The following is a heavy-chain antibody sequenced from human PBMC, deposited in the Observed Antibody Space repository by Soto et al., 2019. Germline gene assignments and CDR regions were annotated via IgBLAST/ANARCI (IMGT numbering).Heavy chain of an antibody. V-gene: IGHV2-5*02. CDR1: GFSLSTSEVG. Sequence: QITLTESGPPLVKPTQTLTLTCSFSGFSLSTSEVGVGWIRQPPGKGLEWLALIYWDDDKEYSPSLRSRLTITKDTSKNQVVLIMTNLDPTDTATYYCAHGSGWLFDYWGQGTLVTVSS. CDR2: IYWDDDK. D-gene: IGHD6-19*01. CDR3: AHGSGWLFDY. J-gene: IGHJ4*02.